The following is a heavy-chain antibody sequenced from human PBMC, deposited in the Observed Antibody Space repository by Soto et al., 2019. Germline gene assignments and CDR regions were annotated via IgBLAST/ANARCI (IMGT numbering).Heavy chain of an antibody. CDR2: IFSGGGT. D-gene: IGHD5-12*01. J-gene: IGHJ4*02. CDR3: HGYGY. Sequence: VQVVESGGGLIQPGGSLRLSCEVSGFSVTANYMSWVRQAPGKGLEWVSVIFSGGGTDYVDSVKGRFTISRDISKSTLYLQMNSLRAEDTAVYYCHGYGYSGQGTLVTVSS. V-gene: IGHV3-53*01. CDR1: GFSVTANY.